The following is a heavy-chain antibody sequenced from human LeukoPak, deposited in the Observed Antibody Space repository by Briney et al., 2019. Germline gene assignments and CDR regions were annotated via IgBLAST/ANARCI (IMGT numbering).Heavy chain of an antibody. D-gene: IGHD3-22*01. CDR3: ARGTMIGYYFDY. CDR2: INQDGSEK. J-gene: IGHJ4*02. Sequence: GGSLRLSCAASGFTFSSYWMPWVRQAPGEGLVWVANINQDGSEKYYVDSVKGRFTISRDNARNSLYLQMNSLRAGDTAVYYCARGTMIGYYFDYWGQGTLVTVSS. V-gene: IGHV3-7*01. CDR1: GFTFSSYW.